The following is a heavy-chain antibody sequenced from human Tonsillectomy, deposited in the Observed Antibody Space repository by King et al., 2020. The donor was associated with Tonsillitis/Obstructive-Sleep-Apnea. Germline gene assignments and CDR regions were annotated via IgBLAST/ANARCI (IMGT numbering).Heavy chain of an antibody. V-gene: IGHV3-30*04. CDR3: ARTGLDAFDL. CDR2: ISYDGSNK. D-gene: IGHD7-27*01. J-gene: IGHJ3*01. CDR1: GFTFSFYA. Sequence: VQLVESGGGVVQPGRSLRLSCAASGFTFSFYAMHWVRQAPGKGLEGVAVISYDGSNKFYADSVKGRFTISRDNSKNTLYLQMNSLRPEDTAVYYCARTGLDAFDLWGQGTMVTVSS.